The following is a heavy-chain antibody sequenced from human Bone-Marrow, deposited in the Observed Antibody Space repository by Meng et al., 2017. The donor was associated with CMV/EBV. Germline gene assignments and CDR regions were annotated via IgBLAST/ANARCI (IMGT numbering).Heavy chain of an antibody. V-gene: IGHV2-5*02. Sequence: QITLKESVPPLVKPTQTLPLTCTFSGFSLSTSGVGVGWIRQPPGKALEWLALIYWDDDKRYSPSLKSRLTITKDTSKNQVVLTMTNMDPVDTATYYCAHRQVRGYFDYWGQGTLVTVSS. CDR3: AHRQVRGYFDY. D-gene: IGHD3-10*01. J-gene: IGHJ4*02. CDR2: IYWDDDK. CDR1: GFSLSTSGVG.